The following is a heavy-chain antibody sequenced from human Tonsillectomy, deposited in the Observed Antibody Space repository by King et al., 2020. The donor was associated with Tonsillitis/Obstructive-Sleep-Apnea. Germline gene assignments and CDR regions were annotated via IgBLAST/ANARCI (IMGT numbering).Heavy chain of an antibody. CDR1: GFTVTTNY. D-gene: IGHD3-22*01. J-gene: IGHJ4*02. CDR2: IYSGGST. V-gene: IGHV3-53*04. CDR3: VRDYYYDSTDYYGVPAGAVLAY. Sequence: VQLVESGGGLVQPGESLRLSCAASGFTVTTNYMTWVRQAPWKGLEWVSVIYSGGSTFYSDAVKGRFTISRHNSKSTLHLQMNRLRAEDTAVYSCVRDYYYDSTDYYGVPAGAVLAYWGQGTLVTVSS.